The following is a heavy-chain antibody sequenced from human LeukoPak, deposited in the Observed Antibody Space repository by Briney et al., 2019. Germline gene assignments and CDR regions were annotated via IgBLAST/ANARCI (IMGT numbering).Heavy chain of an antibody. J-gene: IGHJ5*02. Sequence: GGSLRLSCVASGFTFRNYALHWVRQAPGKGLEYVSAINSNGGRTYYSNSVRGRFTISRDNFKNTLYLQMGSLRAEDMAVYYCARDQGHNWGLSEWFDPWGQGTLVTVSS. D-gene: IGHD7-27*01. V-gene: IGHV3-64*01. CDR3: ARDQGHNWGLSEWFDP. CDR1: GFTFRNYA. CDR2: INSNGGRT.